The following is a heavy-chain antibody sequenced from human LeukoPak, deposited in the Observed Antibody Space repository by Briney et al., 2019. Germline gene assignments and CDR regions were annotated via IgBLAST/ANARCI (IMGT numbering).Heavy chain of an antibody. CDR2: IIPILGIA. D-gene: IGHD3-10*01. CDR3: ARGAMVRGVDGMDV. CDR1: GGTFSSYA. J-gene: IGHJ6*02. Sequence: SVKVSCKASGGTFSSYAISWVRQAPGQGLEWVGRIIPILGIANYAQKFQGSVTITADKSTSTAYMELSSLRSEDTAVYYCARGAMVRGVDGMDVWGQGTTVTVSS. V-gene: IGHV1-69*04.